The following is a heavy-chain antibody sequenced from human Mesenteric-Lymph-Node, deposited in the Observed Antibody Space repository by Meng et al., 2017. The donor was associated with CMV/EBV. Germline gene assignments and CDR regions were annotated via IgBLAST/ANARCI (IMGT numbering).Heavy chain of an antibody. Sequence: GGSLRLSCATSGFTFSDYYMNWIRQAPGKGLEWLSYISGSGSSIYYADSVQGRFTISRDNAKKSLYLEMNSLRAEDTAVYYCARDWAETGASGDTGYLQFWGQGTLVTVSS. CDR1: GFTFSDYY. D-gene: IGHD1-1*01. V-gene: IGHV3-11*04. J-gene: IGHJ1*01. CDR2: ISGSGSSI. CDR3: ARDWAETGASGDTGYLQF.